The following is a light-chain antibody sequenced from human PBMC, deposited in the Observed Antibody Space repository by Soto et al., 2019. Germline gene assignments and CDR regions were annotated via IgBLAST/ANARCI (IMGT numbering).Light chain of an antibody. J-gene: IGKJ1*01. V-gene: IGKV1D-12*01. CDR3: QQANSFPWT. CDR1: QDISGW. CDR2: AAS. Sequence: DIQMTQSPSSVSAPVGDRVTITCRASQDISGWLAWFQQKPGKAPNLLIYAASILQSGVPSRFSGSGSGTDFTLTITYLQPEDFATYYCQQANSFPWTFGQGTKVDIK.